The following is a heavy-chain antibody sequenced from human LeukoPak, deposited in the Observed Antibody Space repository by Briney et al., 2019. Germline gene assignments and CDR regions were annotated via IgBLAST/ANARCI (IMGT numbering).Heavy chain of an antibody. CDR1: GFTFSSYA. D-gene: IGHD1-26*01. CDR3: AKDQIVGATKGCAFDI. J-gene: IGHJ3*02. Sequence: PGGSLRLSCAASGFTFSSYAMSWVRQAPGKGLEWVSAIRGSGGSTYYADSVKGRFTISRDNSKNTLYLQMNSLRAEDTAVYYCAKDQIVGATKGCAFDIWGQGTMVTVSS. CDR2: IRGSGGST. V-gene: IGHV3-23*01.